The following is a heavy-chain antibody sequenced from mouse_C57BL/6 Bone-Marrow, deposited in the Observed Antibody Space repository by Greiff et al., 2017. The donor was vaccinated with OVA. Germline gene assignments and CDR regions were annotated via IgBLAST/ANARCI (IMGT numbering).Heavy chain of an antibody. D-gene: IGHD3-2*02. V-gene: IGHV1-64*01. CDR1: GYTFTSYW. CDR2: IHPNSGST. J-gene: IGHJ2*01. CDR3: ARRTGAQGDYFDY. Sequence: QVHVKQPGAELVKPGASVKLSCKASGYTFTSYWMHWVKQRPGQGLEWIGMIHPNSGSTNYNEKFKSKATLTVDKSSSTAYMQLSSLTSEDSAVYYCARRTGAQGDYFDYWGQGTTLTVSS.